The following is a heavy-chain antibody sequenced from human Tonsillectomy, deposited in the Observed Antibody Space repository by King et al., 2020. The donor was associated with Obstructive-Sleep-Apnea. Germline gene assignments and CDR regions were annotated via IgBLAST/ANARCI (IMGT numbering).Heavy chain of an antibody. V-gene: IGHV3-21*01. CDR3: ARVYIAAAGHTLDY. D-gene: IGHD6-13*01. J-gene: IGHJ4*02. Sequence: DVQLVESVGGLVKPGGSLILSCAASGFTFSSYSMNWVRQASGKGLEWVSSISSSRTYIHYADSVKGRFTISRDNAKNSLYLQMNSLRAEDTAVYYCARVYIAAAGHTLDYWGQGTLVTVSS. CDR1: GFTFSSYS. CDR2: ISSSRTYI.